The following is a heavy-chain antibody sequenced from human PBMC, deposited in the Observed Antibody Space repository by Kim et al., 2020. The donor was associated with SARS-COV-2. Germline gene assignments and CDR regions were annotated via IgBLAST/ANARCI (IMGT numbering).Heavy chain of an antibody. D-gene: IGHD6-13*01. CDR3: ARATLYSSPPDY. Sequence: ASVKVSCKASGYTFTGYYMHWVRQAPGQGLEWMGWINPNSGGTNYAQKFQGRVTMTRDTSISTAYMELSRLRSDDTAVYYCARATLYSSPPDYWGQGTLVTVSS. J-gene: IGHJ4*02. CDR2: INPNSGGT. CDR1: GYTFTGYY. V-gene: IGHV1-2*02.